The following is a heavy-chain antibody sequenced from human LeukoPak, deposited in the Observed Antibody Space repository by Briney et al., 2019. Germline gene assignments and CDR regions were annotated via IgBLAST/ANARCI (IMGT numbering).Heavy chain of an antibody. Sequence: GRSLRLSCAASGFTFDDYAMHWVRQAPGKGLEWVSGISWNSGSIGYADSVKGRFTISRDNAKNSLYLQMNSLRAEDTALYYCAKGVYYDSSGYVDYWGQGTLVTVSS. J-gene: IGHJ4*02. V-gene: IGHV3-9*01. CDR1: GFTFDDYA. D-gene: IGHD3-22*01. CDR3: AKGVYYDSSGYVDY. CDR2: ISWNSGSI.